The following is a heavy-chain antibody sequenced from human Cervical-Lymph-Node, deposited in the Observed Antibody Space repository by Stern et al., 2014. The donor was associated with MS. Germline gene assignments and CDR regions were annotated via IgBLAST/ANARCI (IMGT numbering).Heavy chain of an antibody. J-gene: IGHJ3*02. CDR1: GGSISSGGYS. D-gene: IGHD4-17*01. V-gene: IGHV4-30-2*01. CDR3: ARSSTVTPNAFDI. CDR2: IYHSGST. Sequence: QLQLQESGSGLVKPSQTLSLTCAVSGGSISSGGYSWGWIRQPPGKGLEWIGYIYHSGSTYYNPSLKRRVTISEDRSKHQFSLQMSSVTVADTAVYYCARSSTVTPNAFDIWGQGTMVTVSS.